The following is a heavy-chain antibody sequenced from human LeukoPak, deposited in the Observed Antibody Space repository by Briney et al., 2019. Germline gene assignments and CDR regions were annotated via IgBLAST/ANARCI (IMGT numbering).Heavy chain of an antibody. Sequence: GGSLRLSCAASGFTFSTFAMIWVRQPPGKGLEWVSSIFPSGGEIHYADSVRGRFTISRDNSKSTLSLQMNSLRAEDTAVYYCARGRYTSSWMDVWGKGTTVTISS. CDR1: GFTFSTFA. V-gene: IGHV3-23*01. CDR2: IFPSGGEI. CDR3: ARGRYTSSWMDV. J-gene: IGHJ6*04. D-gene: IGHD6-13*01.